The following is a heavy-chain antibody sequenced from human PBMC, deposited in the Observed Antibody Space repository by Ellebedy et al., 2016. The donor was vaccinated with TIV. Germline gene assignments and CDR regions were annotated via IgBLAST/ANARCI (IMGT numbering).Heavy chain of an antibody. CDR3: AKEKDRGVLWGWFDP. D-gene: IGHD3-10*01. CDR1: GFTFSSYA. Sequence: GESLKISCAASGFTFSSYAMSWVRQAPGKGLEWVSAISGSGGSTYYADSVKGRFTISRDNSKNTLYLQMNSLRAEDTAVYYCAKEKDRGVLWGWFDPWGQGTLVTVSS. V-gene: IGHV3-23*01. CDR2: ISGSGGST. J-gene: IGHJ5*02.